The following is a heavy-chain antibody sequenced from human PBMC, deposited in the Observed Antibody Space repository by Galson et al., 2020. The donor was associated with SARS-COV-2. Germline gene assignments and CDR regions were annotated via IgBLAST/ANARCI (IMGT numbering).Heavy chain of an antibody. CDR2: IWYDGNNK. V-gene: IGHV3-33*01. J-gene: IGHJ6*02. CDR1: GFTFSSYG. CDR3: AREINYYYGMDV. Sequence: GESLKISCAASGFTFSSYGMHWVRQAPGKGLEWVAVIWYDGNNKYYADSVKGRFTISRDNSKNTLYLQMNSLRAEDTAVYYCAREINYYYGMDVWGQGTTVTVSS.